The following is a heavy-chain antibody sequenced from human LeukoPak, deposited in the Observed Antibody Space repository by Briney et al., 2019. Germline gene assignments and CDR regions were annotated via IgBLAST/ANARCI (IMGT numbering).Heavy chain of an antibody. CDR1: GGTFINYA. V-gene: IGHV1-18*01. J-gene: IGHJ4*02. D-gene: IGHD2-2*01. CDR3: ARGGGSTSTQVFDY. Sequence: ASVTVSFMASGGTFINYAISWVRPAPGQGLAWMGWISAYNGNTNYAQKLQGRVTMTTDTSTSTAYMELRSLRSDDTAVYYCARGGGSTSTQVFDYWGQGTLVTVSS. CDR2: ISAYNGNT.